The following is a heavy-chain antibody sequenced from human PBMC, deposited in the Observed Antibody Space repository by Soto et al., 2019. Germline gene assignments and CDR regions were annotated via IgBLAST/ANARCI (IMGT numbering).Heavy chain of an antibody. D-gene: IGHD3-22*01. CDR2: IYHSGCT. V-gene: IGHV4-30-2*01. J-gene: IGHJ4*02. Sequence: QLQLQESGSGLVKPSQTLSLTCAVSGGSISSGGYSWSWIRQPPGKGLEWIGYIYHSGCTYYNPSLKSRVTISVDRSKNPFSLKLSSVTAADTAVYYCARRIHYYDSSGYLRGYFDYWGQGTLVTVSS. CDR3: ARRIHYYDSSGYLRGYFDY. CDR1: GGSISSGGYS.